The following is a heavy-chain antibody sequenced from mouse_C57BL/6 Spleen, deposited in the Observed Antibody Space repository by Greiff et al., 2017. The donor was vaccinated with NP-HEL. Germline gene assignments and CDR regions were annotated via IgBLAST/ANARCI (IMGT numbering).Heavy chain of an antibody. V-gene: IGHV1-82*01. J-gene: IGHJ2*01. Sequence: QVQLQQSGPELVKPGASVKISCKASGYAFSSSWMNWVKQRPGKGLEWIGRIYPGDGDTNYNGKFKGKATLTADKSSSTAYMQLSSLTSEDSAVYFCARGGTGDYFGYWGQGTTLTVSS. CDR2: IYPGDGDT. D-gene: IGHD1-1*02. CDR3: ARGGTGDYFGY. CDR1: GYAFSSSW.